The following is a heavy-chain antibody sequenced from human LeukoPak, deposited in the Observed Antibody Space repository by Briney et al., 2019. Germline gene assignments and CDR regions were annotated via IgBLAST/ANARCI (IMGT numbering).Heavy chain of an antibody. V-gene: IGHV3-20*04. CDR1: EFTFSSYA. CDR3: ARHKYDGSGYDSGVVYYYMDV. CDR2: INWNGGST. Sequence: PGGSLRLSCAASEFTFSSYAMSWVRQAPGKGLEWVSEINWNGGSTGYADSVKGRFTISRDNAKNSLYLQMNSLRAEDTAFYYCARHKYDGSGYDSGVVYYYMDVWGKGTTVTVSS. J-gene: IGHJ6*03. D-gene: IGHD3-22*01.